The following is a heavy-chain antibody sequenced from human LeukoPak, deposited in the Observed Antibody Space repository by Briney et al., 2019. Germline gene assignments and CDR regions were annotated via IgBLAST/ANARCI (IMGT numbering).Heavy chain of an antibody. Sequence: SETLSLTCTVSGGSISSSSYYWGWIRQPPGKGPEWIGTIYYSGSTYYNPSLKSRVTISVDTSKNQFSLKLSSVTAADTAVYYCAIEALSSGYYSPPDYWGQGTLVTVSS. CDR1: GGSISSSSYY. CDR2: IYYSGST. D-gene: IGHD3-22*01. CDR3: AIEALSSGYYSPPDY. J-gene: IGHJ4*02. V-gene: IGHV4-39*01.